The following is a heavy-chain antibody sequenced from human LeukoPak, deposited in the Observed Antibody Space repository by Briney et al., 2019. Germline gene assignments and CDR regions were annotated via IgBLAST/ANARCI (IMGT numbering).Heavy chain of an antibody. Sequence: GASVKVSFKASGYTFTSYAMHWVRQAPGQRLEWMGWINAGNGNTKYSQEFQGRVTITRDTSASTAYMELSSLRSEDTAVYYCARGKVVVVAATPGYYYMDVWGKGTTVTISS. J-gene: IGHJ6*03. CDR2: INAGNGNT. CDR1: GYTFTSYA. V-gene: IGHV1-3*03. D-gene: IGHD2-15*01. CDR3: ARGKVVVVAATPGYYYMDV.